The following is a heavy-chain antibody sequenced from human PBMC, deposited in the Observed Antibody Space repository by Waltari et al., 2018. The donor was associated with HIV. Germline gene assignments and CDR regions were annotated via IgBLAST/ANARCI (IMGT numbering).Heavy chain of an antibody. J-gene: IGHJ4*02. D-gene: IGHD5-12*01. CDR1: GFRFSNYA. CDR2: FQDIDST. Sequence: EVQLLESGGGLVQPGGSLRLSCAASGFRFSNYAMSWVRQAPGKGMEWVAVFQDIDSTYYVDSVKGRFIISRDDSKDSLYLQMTSLRVEATAVYYCAKDDRASRGLDDWGQGTLVTVSS. CDR3: AKDDRASRGLDD. V-gene: IGHV3-23*01.